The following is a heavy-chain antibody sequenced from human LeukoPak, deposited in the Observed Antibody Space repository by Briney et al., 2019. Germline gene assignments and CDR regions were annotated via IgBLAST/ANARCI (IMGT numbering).Heavy chain of an antibody. CDR1: GYTFTSYG. J-gene: IGHJ6*03. V-gene: IGHV1-69*13. CDR2: IIPIFGTA. D-gene: IGHD4-11*01. CDR3: ARGAMTTVTYYYYMDV. Sequence: SVKVSCKASGYTFTSYGISWVRQAPGQGLEWMGGIIPIFGTANYAQKFQGRVTITADESTSTAYMELSSLRSEDTAVYYCARGAMTTVTYYYYMDVWGKGTTVTVSS.